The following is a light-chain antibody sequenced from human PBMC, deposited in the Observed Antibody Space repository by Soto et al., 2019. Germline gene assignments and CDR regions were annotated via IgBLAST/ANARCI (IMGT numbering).Light chain of an antibody. CDR3: QQHGSSPLT. J-gene: IGKJ4*01. Sequence: EIVLTQSPGTLCLSPGERATLSCRASQSVNRSYVAWYQQKPGQAPRLLIYDASKRATGIPDRFSGSGSGTDFTLTISRLEPEDFAVYYCQQHGSSPLTFGGGTKVDI. CDR1: QSVNRSY. CDR2: DAS. V-gene: IGKV3-20*01.